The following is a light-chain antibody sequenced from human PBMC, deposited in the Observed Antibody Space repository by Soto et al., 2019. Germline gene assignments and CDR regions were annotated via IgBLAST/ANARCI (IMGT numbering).Light chain of an antibody. V-gene: IGLV1-44*01. CDR2: TNN. CDR3: AAWDDSLNGWV. Sequence: QSVLTQPPSASGTPGQRVTISCSGSSSNIGSNTVNWYQQLPGTAPQLLIYTNNQRPSGVPDRFSGSKSATSASLAISGLQSEDEADYYCAAWDDSLNGWVFGGGTKLTVL. CDR1: SSNIGSNT. J-gene: IGLJ3*02.